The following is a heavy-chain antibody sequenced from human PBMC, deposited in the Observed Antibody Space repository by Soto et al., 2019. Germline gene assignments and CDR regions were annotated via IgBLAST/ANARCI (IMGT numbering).Heavy chain of an antibody. V-gene: IGHV4-59*12. D-gene: IGHD3-10*01. Sequence: SETLSLTCTVSGGSISSYYWSWIRQPPGKGLEWIGYIYYSGSTNYNPSLKSRVTISVDTSKNQLSLKLSSVTAADTAVYYCARDIFWGGFGESNWLDPWGQGTLVTSPQ. J-gene: IGHJ5*02. CDR1: GGSISSYY. CDR3: ARDIFWGGFGESNWLDP. CDR2: IYYSGST.